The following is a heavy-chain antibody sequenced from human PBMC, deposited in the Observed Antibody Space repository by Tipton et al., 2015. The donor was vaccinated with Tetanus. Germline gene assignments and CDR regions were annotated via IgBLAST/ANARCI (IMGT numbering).Heavy chain of an antibody. J-gene: IGHJ6*02. CDR1: GYPFTSYY. Sequence: QSGPEVKRPGASVKLSCKASGYPFTSYYVHWGRQAPGQGLEWMGWMSVYNGQTKYAPDFQDRVTMTTDTRTSTGYLEMRNVRSDDTAVYFCARDKEGYYFGLDVWGQGTTIIVSS. CDR2: MSVYNGQT. V-gene: IGHV1-18*04. CDR3: ARDKEGYYFGLDV.